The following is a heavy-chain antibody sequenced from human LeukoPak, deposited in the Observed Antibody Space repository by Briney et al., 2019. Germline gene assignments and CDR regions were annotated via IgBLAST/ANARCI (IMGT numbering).Heavy chain of an antibody. CDR2: IYPGDSDT. Sequence: GASLQISCKGSGSIFTSYWIGWVRQLPGKGLEWMGIIYPGDSDTRYSPSFQGQVTISADKSISTAYLQWSSLKASDTAMYYCTRPHVPGYTSSRPWGLDIRGQGTMVTVSS. CDR1: GSIFTSYW. D-gene: IGHD6-13*01. CDR3: TRPHVPGYTSSRPWGLDI. J-gene: IGHJ3*02. V-gene: IGHV5-51*01.